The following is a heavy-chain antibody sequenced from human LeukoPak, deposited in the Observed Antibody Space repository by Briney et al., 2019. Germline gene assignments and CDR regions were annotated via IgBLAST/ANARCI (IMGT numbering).Heavy chain of an antibody. D-gene: IGHD1-26*01. Sequence: GGSLRLSCAASGFTFSSYGMHWVRQAPGKGLEWVAVISYDGSNKYYADSVKGRFTISRDNSKNTLYLQMNSLRAEDTAVYYCARVSGATRAFDIWGQGTMVTVSS. CDR1: GFTFSSYG. V-gene: IGHV3-30*03. CDR3: ARVSGATRAFDI. CDR2: ISYDGSNK. J-gene: IGHJ3*02.